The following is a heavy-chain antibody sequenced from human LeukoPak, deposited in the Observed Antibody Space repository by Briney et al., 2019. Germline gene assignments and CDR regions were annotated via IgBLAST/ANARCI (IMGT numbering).Heavy chain of an antibody. CDR1: GGSISSSSYY. Sequence: SETLSLTCTVSGGSISSSSYYWGWIRQPPGKGLEWIGSIYYSGSTYHNPSLKSRVTISVDTSKNQFSLKLSSVTAADTAVYYCARHWAYYYDSSGYFGSRGASWFDPWGQGTLVTVSS. J-gene: IGHJ5*02. D-gene: IGHD3-22*01. V-gene: IGHV4-39*01. CDR2: IYYSGST. CDR3: ARHWAYYYDSSGYFGSRGASWFDP.